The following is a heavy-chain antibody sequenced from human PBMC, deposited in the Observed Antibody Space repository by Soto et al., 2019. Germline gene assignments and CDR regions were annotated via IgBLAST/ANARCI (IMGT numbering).Heavy chain of an antibody. V-gene: IGHV1-69*01. D-gene: IGHD2-2*01. CDR3: ARSQGSSTSLEIYYYYYYGMDV. CDR1: GGTFSSYV. Sequence: QVQLVQSGAEVKKPGSSVKVSCKASGGTFSSYVISWVRQAPGQGLEWMGGSIPISGTANYAQKFQGRVTITAAESTSTAYMELSSLRSEDTAVYYCARSQGSSTSLEIYYYYYYGMDVWGQGTTVTVSS. CDR2: SIPISGTA. J-gene: IGHJ6*02.